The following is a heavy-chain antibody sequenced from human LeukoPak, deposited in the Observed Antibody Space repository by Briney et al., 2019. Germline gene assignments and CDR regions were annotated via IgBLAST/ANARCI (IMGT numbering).Heavy chain of an antibody. Sequence: GGSLRLSCEVSGFTFSNFWMSWVRQAPGKGLEWVANIKQDGNEKYYVDSVKGRFSISRDNGKNSLYLQMNRLRAEDTAVYYCARIVLEQWLDLDYWGQGTLVTVSS. D-gene: IGHD6-19*01. J-gene: IGHJ4*02. CDR2: IKQDGNEK. CDR1: GFTFSNFW. V-gene: IGHV3-7*01. CDR3: ARIVLEQWLDLDY.